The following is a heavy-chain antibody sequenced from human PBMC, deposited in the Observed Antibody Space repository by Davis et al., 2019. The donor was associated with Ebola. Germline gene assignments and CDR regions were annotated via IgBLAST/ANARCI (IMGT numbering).Heavy chain of an antibody. CDR3: ARDRDSSSFDY. J-gene: IGHJ4*02. Sequence: PGGSLRLSCAVYGGSFSGYYWSWIRQPPGKGLEWIGEINHSGSTNYNPSLKSRVTISVDTSKNQFSLKLSSVTAADTAVYYCARDRDSSSFDYWGQGTLVTVSS. CDR1: GGSFSGYY. V-gene: IGHV4-34*01. D-gene: IGHD6-13*01. CDR2: INHSGST.